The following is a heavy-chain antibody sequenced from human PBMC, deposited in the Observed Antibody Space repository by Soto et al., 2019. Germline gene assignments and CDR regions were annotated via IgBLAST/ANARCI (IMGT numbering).Heavy chain of an antibody. CDR3: ARGLISGSHYSGGWYYFDS. V-gene: IGHV4-34*01. Sequence: QVQLQQSGAGLLKPSETLSLTCDVYGGSFSDYIWTWIRQTPGKGLQWIGQINHSGSANYNPSLKSRVTTSVHTSSSQLSLELSSVTAADTAVYYCARGLISGSHYSGGWYYFDSWGQGTQVTVSS. CDR1: GGSFSDYI. CDR2: INHSGSA. D-gene: IGHD1-26*01. J-gene: IGHJ4*02.